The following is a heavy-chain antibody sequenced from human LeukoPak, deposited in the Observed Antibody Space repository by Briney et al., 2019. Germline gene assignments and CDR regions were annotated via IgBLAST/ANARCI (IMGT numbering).Heavy chain of an antibody. D-gene: IGHD2/OR15-2a*01. J-gene: IGHJ3*02. V-gene: IGHV4-59*01. CDR2: IYYSGST. Sequence: PSETLSLTCTVSGGSFSSYYWSWIRQPPGKGLEWIGYIYYSGSTNYNPSLKSRVTISVDTSKNQFSLKLSSVTAADTAVYYCARRASLPVIVVPGDAFDIWAKGQWSPSLQ. CDR1: GGSFSSYY. CDR3: ARRASLPVIVVPGDAFDI.